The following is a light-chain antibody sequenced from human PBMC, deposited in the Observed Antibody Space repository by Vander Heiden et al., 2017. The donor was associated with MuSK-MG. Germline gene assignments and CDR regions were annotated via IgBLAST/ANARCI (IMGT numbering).Light chain of an antibody. CDR3: SSYKSSSTSDG. Sequence: TISCTGTSSDVGGYNYVSWYQQHPGKAPKLMIYDVSNRPSGVSNRFSGSKSGNTASLNISGLQAEDEGDYYCSSYKSSSTSDGFGTGTKVTVL. CDR2: DVS. CDR1: SSDVGGYNY. V-gene: IGLV2-14*03. J-gene: IGLJ1*01.